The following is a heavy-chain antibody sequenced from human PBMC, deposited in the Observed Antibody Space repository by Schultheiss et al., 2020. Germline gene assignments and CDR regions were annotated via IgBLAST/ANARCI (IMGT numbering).Heavy chain of an antibody. V-gene: IGHV4-61*08. J-gene: IGHJ4*02. CDR2: VHHSGST. CDR1: GGSISSGGYY. CDR3: VRVCRASQSCYFDS. Sequence: SETLSLTCTVSGGSISSGGYYWSWIRQPPGKGLECVGLVHHSGSTNYSPSLKSRVSMSVDTSKSQISLKVTSVTAADTAVYYCVRVCRASQSCYFDSWGQGALVTVSS.